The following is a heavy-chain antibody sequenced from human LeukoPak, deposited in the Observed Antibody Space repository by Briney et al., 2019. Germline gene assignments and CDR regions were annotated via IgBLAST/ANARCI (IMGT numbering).Heavy chain of an antibody. CDR2: IYTNGST. V-gene: IGHV4-61*02. CDR1: GGSISSGSYY. J-gene: IGHJ6*03. Sequence: SETLSLTCTVSGGSISSGSYYWSWIRQPAAKGLEWIGRIYTNGSTKYNPSLKSRVTISVDTSKNQFSLKLSSVTAADTAVYYCARIYCGGDCRGYYYHYYMDVWGKGTTVTISS. D-gene: IGHD2-21*02. CDR3: ARIYCGGDCRGYYYHYYMDV.